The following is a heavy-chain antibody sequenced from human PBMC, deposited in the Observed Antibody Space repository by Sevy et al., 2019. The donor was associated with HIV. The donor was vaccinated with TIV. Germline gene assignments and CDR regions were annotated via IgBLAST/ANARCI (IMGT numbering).Heavy chain of an antibody. V-gene: IGHV3-15*07. CDR1: GLSFDNAW. CDR3: ATDSMMGRGDLSPYYFDY. J-gene: IGHJ4*02. CDR2: IRSYTDGGTK. Sequence: GGSLRLSCAASGLSFDNAWMNWVRQAPGKGLEWVGRIRSYTDGGTKEHAAPVRGRFSISRDDARNTVYLQMTSLKTEDAAVYYCATDSMMGRGDLSPYYFDYWGQGTLVTVSS. D-gene: IGHD3-10*01.